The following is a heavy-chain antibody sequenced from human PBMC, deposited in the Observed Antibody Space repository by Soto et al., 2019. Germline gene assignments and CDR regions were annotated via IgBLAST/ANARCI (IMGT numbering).Heavy chain of an antibody. CDR3: AKRYGGSPDGGGPVRYFQY. D-gene: IGHD2-15*01. CDR1: GFTFDNYG. CDR2: ISDTGGST. J-gene: IGHJ4*02. Sequence: EVKLLESGGGLARSGGSLSLSCAASGFTFDNYGMSWVRQAPGKGLEWVSVISDTGGSTFYADSVKGRFTISRDKSKNTLLLLMKSLRADDTAVYSCAKRYGGSPDGGGPVRYFQYWGQETLITVYS. V-gene: IGHV3-23*01.